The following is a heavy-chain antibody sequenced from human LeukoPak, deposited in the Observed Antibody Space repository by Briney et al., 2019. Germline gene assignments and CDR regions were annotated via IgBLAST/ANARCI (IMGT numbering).Heavy chain of an antibody. J-gene: IGHJ2*01. V-gene: IGHV4-34*01. CDR2: INHSGST. Sequence: SETLSLTCAVYGGSFSGYYWSWIRQPPGKGLEWIGEINHSGSTNYNPSLKSRVTISVDTSKNQFSLKLSSVTAADTAVYYCARDFRIAAAGYWYFDLWGRGTLVTVSS. CDR1: GGSFSGYY. CDR3: ARDFRIAAAGYWYFDL. D-gene: IGHD6-13*01.